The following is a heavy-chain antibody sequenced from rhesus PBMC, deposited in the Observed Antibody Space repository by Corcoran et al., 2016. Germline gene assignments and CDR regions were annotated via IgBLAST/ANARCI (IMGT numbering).Heavy chain of an antibody. Sequence: QVQLQESGPGLVKPSETLSLTCAVSGGSISSGYYYWSWIRQPPGKGLEWIGYIPYSGSTSYNPSLKSRVTISRDTSKNQFSLKLSSVTAADTAVYYCAKDNYGYDYWGQGVLVTVSS. V-gene: IGHV4-122*02. D-gene: IGHD4-17*01. CDR1: GGSISSGYYY. CDR2: IPYSGST. J-gene: IGHJ4*01. CDR3: AKDNYGYDY.